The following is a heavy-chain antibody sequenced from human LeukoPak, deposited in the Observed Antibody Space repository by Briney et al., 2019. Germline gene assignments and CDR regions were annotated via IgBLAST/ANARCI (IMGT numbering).Heavy chain of an antibody. CDR2: IFTTGST. CDR3: ARGDGSTMARGVSRYGWFDS. J-gene: IGHJ5*01. D-gene: IGHD3-10*01. CDR1: GGFVSTYY. V-gene: IGHV4-4*07. Sequence: PSETLSLTCTVSGGFVSTYYWTWIRQPAGKGLEWIRRIFTTGSTNYNPSLMSRVTMSIDTSKSQFSLKFRSVTAADTAVYYCARGDGSTMARGVSRYGWFDSWGQGALVTVSS.